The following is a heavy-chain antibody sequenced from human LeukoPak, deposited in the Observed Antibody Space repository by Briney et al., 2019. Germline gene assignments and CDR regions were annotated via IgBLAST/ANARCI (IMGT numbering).Heavy chain of an antibody. Sequence: ETLSLTCTVSGGSLSSYYWSWIRQPAGKGIEWIGRIYTSGSTNYNPSLKSRVAMSVDTSKNQFSLKLSSVTAADTAVYYCARDIYSSGCTFDYWGQGTLVTVSS. V-gene: IGHV4-4*07. CDR3: ARDIYSSGCTFDY. J-gene: IGHJ4*02. CDR2: IYTSGST. D-gene: IGHD3-22*01. CDR1: GGSLSSYY.